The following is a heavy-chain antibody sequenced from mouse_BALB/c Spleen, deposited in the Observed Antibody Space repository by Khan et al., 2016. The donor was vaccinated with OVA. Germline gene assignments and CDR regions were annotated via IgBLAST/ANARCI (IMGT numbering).Heavy chain of an antibody. CDR2: IWRGGST. CDR1: GFSLTNFG. J-gene: IGHJ4*01. CDR3: AISRYGSSYDYAMDY. Sequence: QVQLQQSGPGLVQPSQSLSITCTVSGFSLTNFGVHWVRQSPGKGLEWLGVIWRGGSTDYNAAFISGLSITKDNSKSQVFFKMNSLQTDDTAIYYSAISRYGSSYDYAMDYWGQGTSVTVSS. V-gene: IGHV2-5*01. D-gene: IGHD1-1*01.